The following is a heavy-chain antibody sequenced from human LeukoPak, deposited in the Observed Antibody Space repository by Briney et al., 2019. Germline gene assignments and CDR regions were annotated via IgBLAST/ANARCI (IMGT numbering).Heavy chain of an antibody. CDR1: GFTFDDYA. V-gene: IGHV3-9*01. CDR2: ISWNSGSI. J-gene: IGHJ4*02. CDR3: AKDQPEAYFDY. Sequence: PGGSLRLSCAASGFTFDDYAMHWVRQAPGKGLEWVSGISWNSGSIGYADSVKGRFTISRDNAKDTLYLQMNSLRPEDAALYYCAKDQPEAYFDYWGQGTLVTVSS. D-gene: IGHD1-14*01.